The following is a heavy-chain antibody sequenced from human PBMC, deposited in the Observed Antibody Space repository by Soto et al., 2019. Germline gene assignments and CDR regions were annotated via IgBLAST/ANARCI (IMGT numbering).Heavy chain of an antibody. J-gene: IGHJ6*02. Sequence: SQTLSLTCTVSGGSISSGDYYWSWIRQPPGKGLEWIGYIYYSGSTYYNPSLKSRVTISVDTSKNQFSLKLSSVTAADTAGYYCARDLSPIYCGGDCYSRLYYGMDVWGQGTTVTVSS. CDR1: GGSISSGDYY. D-gene: IGHD2-21*02. CDR2: IYYSGST. V-gene: IGHV4-30-4*01. CDR3: ARDLSPIYCGGDCYSRLYYGMDV.